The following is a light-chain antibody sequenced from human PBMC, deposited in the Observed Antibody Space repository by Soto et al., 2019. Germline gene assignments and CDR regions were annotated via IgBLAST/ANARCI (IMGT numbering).Light chain of an antibody. CDR3: QQYGASRS. Sequence: ESVLTQSPGTLSLSPGERATLSCRASKIIANTCFAWYQQKPGQAPRLLIYGASNRATGIPDRFSGSGSGTDFTLTISRLEPEDSAVYYCQQYGASRSFGPGTKVDIK. J-gene: IGKJ1*01. CDR2: GAS. V-gene: IGKV3-20*01. CDR1: KIIANTC.